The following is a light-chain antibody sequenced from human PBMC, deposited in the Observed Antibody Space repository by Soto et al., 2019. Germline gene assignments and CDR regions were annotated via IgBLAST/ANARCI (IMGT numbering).Light chain of an antibody. J-gene: IGLJ1*01. CDR1: SSDVGGYNY. CDR2: EVS. CDR3: SSYTSSSALYV. Sequence: QSVLTQPASVSGSPGQSITISCTGTSSDVGGYNYVSWYQQHPGKAPKLMIYEVSNRPSGVSNRFSGSKSGNTASLTISGLQAEDGADYYGSSYTSSSALYVFGTGTKVTVL. V-gene: IGLV2-14*01.